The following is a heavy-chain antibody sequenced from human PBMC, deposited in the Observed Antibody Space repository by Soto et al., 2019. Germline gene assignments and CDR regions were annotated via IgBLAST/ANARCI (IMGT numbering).Heavy chain of an antibody. V-gene: IGHV3-30*18. J-gene: IGHJ4*02. CDR1: GFTFSSYV. D-gene: IGHD3-10*01. Sequence: GGSLRLSCAASGFTFSSYVMHWVRQAPGKGLEWVAVISYDGSNKYYADSVKGRFTISRDNSKNTLYLQMNSLRAEDTAVYYCAKDHSTKDYYGSGSYFDYWGQGTLVTVSS. CDR2: ISYDGSNK. CDR3: AKDHSTKDYYGSGSYFDY.